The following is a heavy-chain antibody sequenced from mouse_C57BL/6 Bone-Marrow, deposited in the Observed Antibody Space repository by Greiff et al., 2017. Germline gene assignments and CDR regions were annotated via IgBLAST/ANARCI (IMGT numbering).Heavy chain of an antibody. CDR1: GFTFSDYG. CDR2: ISSGSSTI. CDR3: ARTFAY. J-gene: IGHJ3*01. V-gene: IGHV5-17*01. Sequence: EVKVVEPGGGLVKPGGSLKLSCAASGFTFSDYGMHWVRQAPEKGLEWVAYISSGSSTIYYADTVKGRFTISRDNAKNTLFLQMTSLRSEDTAMYYCARTFAYWGQGTLVTVSA.